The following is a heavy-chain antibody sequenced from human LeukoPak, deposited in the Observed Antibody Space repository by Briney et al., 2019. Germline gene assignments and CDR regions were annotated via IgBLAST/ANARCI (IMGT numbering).Heavy chain of an antibody. CDR3: ARERSGAAYFDY. D-gene: IGHD1-26*01. CDR2: IYYSGST. J-gene: IGHJ4*02. Sequence: SETLSLTCTVSGGSIGSYYWSWIRQSPGKGLEWIGYIYYSGSTNYNPSLRSRVTISVDTSKSQFSLKLSSVTAADTAVYYCARERSGAAYFDYWGQGTLVTVSS. V-gene: IGHV4-59*01. CDR1: GGSIGSYY.